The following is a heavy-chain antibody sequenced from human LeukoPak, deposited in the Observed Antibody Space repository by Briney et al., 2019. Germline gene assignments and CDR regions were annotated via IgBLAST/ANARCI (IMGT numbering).Heavy chain of an antibody. J-gene: IGHJ4*02. D-gene: IGHD3-10*01. Sequence: GTSLRLSCAASGFAFWSYAMHWVRQSPGKGLEWLAAVSAHGLDKFYAGSVKGRFTNSENTSTYTLFLQMNSLGRDVTGVEYCARAFAAGIRRALWLGDSLWGQGTVVTVSS. CDR2: VSAHGLDK. V-gene: IGHV3-30*04. CDR1: GFAFWSYA. CDR3: ARAFAAGIRRALWLGDSL.